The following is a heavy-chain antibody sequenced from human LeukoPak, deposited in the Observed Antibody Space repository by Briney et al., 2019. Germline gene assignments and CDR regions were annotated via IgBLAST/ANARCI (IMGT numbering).Heavy chain of an antibody. D-gene: IGHD6-13*01. CDR3: VAGMGNY. Sequence: GGSLRLSCAASGFTFSSYWMHWVRQVPGKGLVWVSRINSAGSLITYADSVKGRFTISRDNARNLLYLQMKSLRAEDTAVYYCVAGMGNYWGQGTLVPV. V-gene: IGHV3-74*01. J-gene: IGHJ4*02. CDR2: INSAGSLI. CDR1: GFTFSSYW.